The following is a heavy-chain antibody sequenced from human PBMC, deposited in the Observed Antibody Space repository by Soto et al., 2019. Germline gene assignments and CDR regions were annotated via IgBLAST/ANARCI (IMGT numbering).Heavy chain of an antibody. CDR1: GFPFGSHW. Sequence: EVQLVESGGGLVKPGGSLRLSCAASGFPFGSHWMYWVRQAPGKGLVWVSRMNPDGTFASYADSVKGRFFTSRDNAKNTLYLQMNSLRDEDPAVYYWAKDYSSVPDYGGQGTLVPVSS. CDR3: AKDYSSVPDY. CDR2: MNPDGTFA. V-gene: IGHV3-74*01. J-gene: IGHJ4*02. D-gene: IGHD3-10*01.